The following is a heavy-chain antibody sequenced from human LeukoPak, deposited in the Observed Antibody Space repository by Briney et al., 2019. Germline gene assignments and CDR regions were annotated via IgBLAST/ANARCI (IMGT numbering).Heavy chain of an antibody. V-gene: IGHV4-59*08. CDR2: IYYSGST. CDR3: PRTAYDMGAFDI. CDR1: GGSISSYY. J-gene: IGHJ3*02. Sequence: SETLSLTCTVSGGSISSYYWSWIRQPPGKGLEWIGYIYYSGSTNYNPSLKSRVTISVDTSKNQFSLKLSSVTAADTAVYYCPRTAYDMGAFDIWGQGTMVTVSS. D-gene: IGHD3-9*01.